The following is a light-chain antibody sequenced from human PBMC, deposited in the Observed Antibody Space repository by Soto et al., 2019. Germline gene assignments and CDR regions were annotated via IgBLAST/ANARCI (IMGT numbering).Light chain of an antibody. V-gene: IGLV8-61*01. CDR3: VLYMGRGVWV. CDR2: RTN. CDR1: SGSVSTNNY. J-gene: IGLJ3*02. Sequence: QAVVTQEPSFSVSPGGTVTLTCALSSGSVSTNNYPSWCQQTPGQPPRTLIFRTNTRSSGVPDRFSGSILGSKAALTITGAQAGDESDYYCVLYMGRGVWVFGGGTKVTVL.